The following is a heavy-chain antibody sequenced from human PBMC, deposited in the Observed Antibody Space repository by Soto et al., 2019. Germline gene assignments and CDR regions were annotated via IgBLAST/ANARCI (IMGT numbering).Heavy chain of an antibody. D-gene: IGHD3-10*01. CDR2: ISGSGGST. V-gene: IGHV3-23*01. CDR1: GFTFSSCA. CDR3: AKDRDTWFGELLIDY. Sequence: EVQLLESGGGLVQPGGSLRLSCAASGFTFSSCAMTWVRQAPGKGLEWVSSISGSGGSTYYADSVKGRFTISRDNSKNTLFLQMNSLRAEDTAIYYCAKDRDTWFGELLIDYWGQGTLVAVSS. J-gene: IGHJ4*02.